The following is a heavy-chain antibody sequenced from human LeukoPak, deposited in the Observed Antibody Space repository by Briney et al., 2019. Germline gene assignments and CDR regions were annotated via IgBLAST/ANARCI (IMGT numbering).Heavy chain of an antibody. V-gene: IGHV3-23*01. CDR2: ISGSGGST. CDR1: GFTFSSYA. Sequence: GGSLRLSCAASGFTFSSYAMSWVRQAPGKGLEWVSAISGSGGSTYYADSVKGRFTTSRDNSKNTLYLQMNSLRAEDTAVYYCATKEGVTPYYYYGMDVWGQGTTVTVSS. J-gene: IGHJ6*02. D-gene: IGHD2-21*02. CDR3: ATKEGVTPYYYYGMDV.